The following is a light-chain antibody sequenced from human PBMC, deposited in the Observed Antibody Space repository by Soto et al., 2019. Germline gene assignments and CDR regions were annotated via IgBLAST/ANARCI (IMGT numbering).Light chain of an antibody. CDR2: KAS. V-gene: IGKV1-5*03. Sequence: DIQMTQSPSTLSASVGDRVSITCRASQSISSWFSWYQQKPGKAPKLLIYKASSLESGVPSRFSGSGSGTEFTLTISSLQPEDFATYYCQQSYSTTWTFGQGTKVDIK. J-gene: IGKJ1*01. CDR3: QQSYSTTWT. CDR1: QSISSW.